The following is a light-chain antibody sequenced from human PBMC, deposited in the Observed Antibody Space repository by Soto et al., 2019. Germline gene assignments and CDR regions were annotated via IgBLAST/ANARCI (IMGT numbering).Light chain of an antibody. Sequence: DIQLTQSPSVLSASVGDTVTITCRASQALSNYLAWYQQKPGKAPDLLIYSASTLRSGVPSRFSGSGSETEFSLTIRGLQPEDFATYYCQQLRRYPLTFGGGTKVDIK. J-gene: IGKJ4*01. V-gene: IGKV1-9*01. CDR2: SAS. CDR3: QQLRRYPLT. CDR1: QALSNY.